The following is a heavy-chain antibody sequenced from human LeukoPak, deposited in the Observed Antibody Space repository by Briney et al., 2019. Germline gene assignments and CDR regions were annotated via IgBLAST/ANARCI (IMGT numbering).Heavy chain of an antibody. V-gene: IGHV3-23*01. Sequence: GGSLRLSCAASGFTFSSSAMSWVRQAPGKGLEWVSAISNNGGYTYYADSVQGRFTISRDNSKSTLCLQMNSLRAEDTAVYYCARRGSSSWYYYGMDVWGQGTTVTVSS. CDR2: ISNNGGYT. CDR3: ARRGSSSWYYYGMDV. D-gene: IGHD6-13*01. CDR1: GFTFSSSA. J-gene: IGHJ6*02.